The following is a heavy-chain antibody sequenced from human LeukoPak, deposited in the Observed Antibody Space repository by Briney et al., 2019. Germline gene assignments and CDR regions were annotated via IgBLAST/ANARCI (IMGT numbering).Heavy chain of an antibody. J-gene: IGHJ4*02. CDR3: ARGYYDVLTGYYFDQ. D-gene: IGHD3-9*01. CDR2: IHYTGST. V-gene: IGHV4-59*01. Sequence: SETLSLTCTVSGGSIRTYYWNWIRQPPGKGLEWLGYIHYTGSTTYNPSLKSRVTISLDTTKNQFSLILISVTAADTAVYCCARGYYDVLTGYYFDQWGQGTLVTVSS. CDR1: GGSIRTYY.